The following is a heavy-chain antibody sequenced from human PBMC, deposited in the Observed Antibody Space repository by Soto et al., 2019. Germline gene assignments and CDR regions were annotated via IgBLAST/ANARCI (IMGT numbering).Heavy chain of an antibody. CDR1: GFTFSSYW. D-gene: IGHD3-3*01. CDR2: IKQDGSEK. Sequence: GGSLRLSCAASGFTFSSYWMSWVRQAPGKGLEWVANIKQDGSEKYYVDSEKCRFTISRDKAKNSLYLQMNSLRAEDTAVYYCARERGLRFLEWLSPMSYYYYGMDVWGQGTTVTVSS. J-gene: IGHJ6*02. V-gene: IGHV3-7*01. CDR3: ARERGLRFLEWLSPMSYYYYGMDV.